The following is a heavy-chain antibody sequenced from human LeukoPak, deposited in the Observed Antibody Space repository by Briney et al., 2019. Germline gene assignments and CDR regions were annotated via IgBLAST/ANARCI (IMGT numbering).Heavy chain of an antibody. J-gene: IGHJ4*02. CDR1: GFTVSSNY. CDR3: AREGAATSGIDY. V-gene: IGHV3-53*01. Sequence: PGGSLRLSCAASGFTVSSNYMSWVRQAPGKGLEWVSVIYSGGSTYYADSGKGRFTISRDNSKNTLYLQMNSLRAEDTAVYYCAREGAATSGIDYWGQGTLVTVSS. CDR2: IYSGGST. D-gene: IGHD6-13*01.